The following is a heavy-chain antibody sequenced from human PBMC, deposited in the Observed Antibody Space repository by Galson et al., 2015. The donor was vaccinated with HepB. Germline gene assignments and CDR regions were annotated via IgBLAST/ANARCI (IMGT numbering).Heavy chain of an antibody. V-gene: IGHV4-59*01. D-gene: IGHD5-12*01. Sequence: TLSLTCTVSGGSISSYYWSWIRQPPGKGLEWIGYIYYGGSTNYNPSLKSRVTISVDTSKNQFSLKLSSVTAADTAVYYCARLYSGYDLSYYYYGMDVWGQGTTVTVSS. CDR1: GGSISSYY. CDR3: ARLYSGYDLSYYYYGMDV. J-gene: IGHJ6*02. CDR2: IYYGGST.